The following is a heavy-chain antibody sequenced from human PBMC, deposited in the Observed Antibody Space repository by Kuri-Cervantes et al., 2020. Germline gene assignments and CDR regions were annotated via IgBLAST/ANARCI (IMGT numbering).Heavy chain of an antibody. J-gene: IGHJ2*01. CDR2: IGGTYYGGNT. D-gene: IGHD4-17*01. V-gene: IGHV4-39*07. CDR1: GGSISSTTHY. CDR3: ARDETSVTTSNWYFDL. Sequence: GSLRLSCTVSGGSISSTTHYWGWIRQSPGKGLEYIGSIGGTYYGGNTYYNPSLRSRVTISADTSKNQFSLKLTYVTTADTAMYYCARDETSVTTSNWYFDLWGRGTLVTVSS.